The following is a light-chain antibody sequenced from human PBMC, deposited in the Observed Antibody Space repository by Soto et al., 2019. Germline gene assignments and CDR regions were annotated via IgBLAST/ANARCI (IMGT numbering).Light chain of an antibody. J-gene: IGLJ3*02. CDR3: GTWDSSLSAGE. V-gene: IGLV1-51*01. Sequence: QSVLTQPPSVSAAPGQRVTISCSGRSSNIGNNYVSWYQQLPGTAPKLLIYDNNNRPSGIPDRFSGSKSGTSATLDITGLQTGDEADYYCGTWDSSLSAGEFGGGTKLTVL. CDR2: DNN. CDR1: SSNIGNNY.